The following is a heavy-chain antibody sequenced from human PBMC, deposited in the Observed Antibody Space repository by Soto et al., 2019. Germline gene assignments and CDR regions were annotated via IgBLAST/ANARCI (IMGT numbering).Heavy chain of an antibody. CDR3: ARGVDTLDYYDSSGYYYFDY. CDR2: IGTAGDT. CDR1: GFTFSSYD. V-gene: IGHV3-13*01. D-gene: IGHD3-22*01. Sequence: QLGGSLRLSCSASGFTFSSYDMHWVRQATGKGLEWVSAIGTAGDTYYPGSVKGRFTISRENAKNSLYLQMNSLRAEDTAVYYCARGVDTLDYYDSSGYYYFDYWGQGTLVTVSS. J-gene: IGHJ4*02.